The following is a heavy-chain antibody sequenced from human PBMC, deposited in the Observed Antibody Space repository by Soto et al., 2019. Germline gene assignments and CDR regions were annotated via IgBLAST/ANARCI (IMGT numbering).Heavy chain of an antibody. CDR1: GYTFTTHG. CDR2: VTGANGHT. V-gene: IGHV1-18*01. J-gene: IGHJ5*02. Sequence: QVQLVQSGAEVKKPGASVKVYCEASGYTFTTHGISWVRQVPGQGLEWMGWVTGANGHTNYAQSLQGRVTMTTDTSTTPACMVLRSLRSDDTVVYYCARVLGYFRSGTCYREWFEPWGQGTLVSVSS. CDR3: ARVLGYFRSGTCYREWFEP. D-gene: IGHD1-26*01.